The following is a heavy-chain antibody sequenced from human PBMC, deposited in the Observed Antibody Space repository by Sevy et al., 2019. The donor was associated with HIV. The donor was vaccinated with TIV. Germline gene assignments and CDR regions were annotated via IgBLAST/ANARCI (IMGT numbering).Heavy chain of an antibody. CDR3: ARDLPPSATIVPHFDY. CDR2: ITSSGTTI. D-gene: IGHD1-26*01. Sequence: GGSLRFSCAASGFAFSSYDMHWVRHAPGKGLEWVLYITSSGTTINYADSVKGRFTISRDNAKNSLYLQMNSLRVEDTAVYYCARDLPPSATIVPHFDYWGQGTLVTVSS. V-gene: IGHV3-48*03. CDR1: GFAFSSYD. J-gene: IGHJ4*02.